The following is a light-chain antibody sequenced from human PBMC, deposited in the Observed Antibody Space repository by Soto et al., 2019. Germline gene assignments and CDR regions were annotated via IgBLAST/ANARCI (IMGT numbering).Light chain of an antibody. Sequence: QSAPTQPASVSGSPVQSITISCTGTNNLVSWYQQHPGKAPKVVIYEGTKRPSSVSNRFSGSNSGRTASLTISGLQAEDEAHYFCCVYVGARSYVFGPGTKLTVL. J-gene: IGLJ1*01. CDR1: NNL. V-gene: IGLV2-23*01. CDR2: EGT. CDR3: CVYVGARSYV.